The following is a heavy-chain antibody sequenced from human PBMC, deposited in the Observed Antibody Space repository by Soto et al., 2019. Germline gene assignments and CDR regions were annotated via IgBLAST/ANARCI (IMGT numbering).Heavy chain of an antibody. J-gene: IGHJ4*02. V-gene: IGHV3-21*01. CDR1: GFTFSSYS. CDR2: ISSSSSYI. CDR3: ARALPGIAVAGTNY. Sequence: EVQLVESGGGLVKPGGSLRLSCAASGFTFSSYSMNWVRQAPGKGLEWVSSISSSSSYIYYADSVKGRFTISRDNAKNSLYLQVNSLRAEDTAVYYCARALPGIAVAGTNYWGQGTLVTVSS. D-gene: IGHD6-19*01.